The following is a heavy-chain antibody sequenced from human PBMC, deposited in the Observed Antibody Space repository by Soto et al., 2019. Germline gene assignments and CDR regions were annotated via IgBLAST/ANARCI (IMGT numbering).Heavy chain of an antibody. CDR1: GFTFSSYA. CDR3: AKGQLLPLCNWFDP. CDR2: ISGSGGST. V-gene: IGHV3-23*01. J-gene: IGHJ5*02. D-gene: IGHD6-13*01. Sequence: GGSLRLSCAASGFTFSSYAMSWARQAPGKGLEWVSAISGSGGSTYYADSVKGRFTISRDNSKNTLYLQMNSLRAEDTAVYYCAKGQLLPLCNWFDPWGQGTLVTVSS.